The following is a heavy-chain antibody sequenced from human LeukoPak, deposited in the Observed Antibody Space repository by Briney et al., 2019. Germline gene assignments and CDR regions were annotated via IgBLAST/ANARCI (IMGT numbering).Heavy chain of an antibody. CDR1: GFTFSSYG. D-gene: IGHD5-24*01. J-gene: IGHJ4*02. Sequence: GGSLRLSCAASGFTFSSYGMHWVRQAPGKGLEWVAVIWYDGGNKYYADSVKGRFTISRDNAKNSLYLQMNSLRAEDTAIYYCTRVGYIDEGIDYWGQGTLVTVSS. CDR3: TRVGYIDEGIDY. V-gene: IGHV3-33*03. CDR2: IWYDGGNK.